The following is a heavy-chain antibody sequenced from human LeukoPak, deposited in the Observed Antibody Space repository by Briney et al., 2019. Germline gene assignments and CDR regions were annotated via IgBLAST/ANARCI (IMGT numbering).Heavy chain of an antibody. CDR2: INPNSGGT. J-gene: IGHJ4*02. V-gene: IGHV1-2*02. D-gene: IGHD2-2*01. CDR3: ASSIVYCSSTSCYFN. Sequence: ASVTVSYTASGYTFTGYFMHWVRQAPGQGLEWMGWINPNSGGTNYAQKFQGRVTMTRDTSISTAYMELSRLRSDDTAVYYCASSIVYCSSTSCYFNWGQGTLVTVSS. CDR1: GYTFTGYF.